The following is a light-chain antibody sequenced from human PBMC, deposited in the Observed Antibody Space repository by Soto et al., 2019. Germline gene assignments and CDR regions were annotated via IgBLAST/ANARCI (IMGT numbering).Light chain of an antibody. CDR3: QQYDRWPRTT. V-gene: IGKV3-15*01. CDR2: GAS. Sequence: DIVMTQSPATLSLSPGEGVSLSCRASQTVRTRVAWYQQRPGQSPRLLILGASTRATGVPDRFSGSGSGTEFTLTIGSLQSEDSGVYYCQQYDRWPRTTFGQGTRLEIK. CDR1: QTVRTR. J-gene: IGKJ5*01.